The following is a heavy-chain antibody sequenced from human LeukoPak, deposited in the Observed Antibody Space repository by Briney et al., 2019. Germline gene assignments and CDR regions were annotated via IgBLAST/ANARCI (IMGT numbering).Heavy chain of an antibody. J-gene: IGHJ4*02. D-gene: IGHD3-22*01. CDR3: ARAYYYDSSGYYDDY. V-gene: IGHV1-2*02. CDR1: GYTFTGYY. CDR2: INPNSGGT. Sequence: ASVKVSCKASGYTFTGYYMHWVRQAPGQGLEWMGWINPNSGGTNYAQKFQGRVTMTRDTSISTAYMELSRLRYDDTAVYYCARAYYYDSSGYYDDYWGQGTLVTVSS.